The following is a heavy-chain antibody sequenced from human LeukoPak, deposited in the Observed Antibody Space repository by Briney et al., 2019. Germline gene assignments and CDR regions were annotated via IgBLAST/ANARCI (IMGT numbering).Heavy chain of an antibody. V-gene: IGHV4-39*07. CDR3: ARDAYGDLGGYYYYYMDV. J-gene: IGHJ6*03. Sequence: PSETLSLTCTVSGGSISSSSYYWGWIRQPPGKGLEWIGGIYYSGSTYYNPSLKSRVTISVDTSKNQFSLKLSSVTAADTAVYYCARDAYGDLGGYYYYYMDVWGKGTTVTISS. CDR1: GGSISSSSYY. D-gene: IGHD4-17*01. CDR2: IYYSGST.